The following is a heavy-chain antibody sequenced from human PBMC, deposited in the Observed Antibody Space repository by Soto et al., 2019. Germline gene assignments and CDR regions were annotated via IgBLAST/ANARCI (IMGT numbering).Heavy chain of an antibody. V-gene: IGHV4-61*01. J-gene: IGHJ6*02. CDR2: IYYSGST. D-gene: IGHD3-10*01. CDR3: ARDSVLWFGESYYGMDV. CDR1: GGSVSSGSYY. Sequence: SETLSLTCTVSGGSVSSGSYYWSWIRQPPGKGLEWIGYIYYSGSTNYNPSLKSRVTISVDTSTNQFSLKLSSVTAADTAVYYCARDSVLWFGESYYGMDVWGQGTTVTVSS.